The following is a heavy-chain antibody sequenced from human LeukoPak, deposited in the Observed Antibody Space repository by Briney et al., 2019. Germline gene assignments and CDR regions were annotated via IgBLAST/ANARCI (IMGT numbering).Heavy chain of an antibody. CDR2: ISSSSSTI. J-gene: IGHJ4*02. V-gene: IGHV3-48*01. Sequence: AGTLRLSCAASGFTFSSYSMNWVRQAPGKGLEWVSYISSSSSTIYYADSVKGRFTISRDNAKNSLYLQMNSLRAEDTAVYYCARDPLDYYDSRGYARLDYWGQGTLVTVSS. CDR3: ARDPLDYYDSRGYARLDY. CDR1: GFTFSSYS. D-gene: IGHD3-22*01.